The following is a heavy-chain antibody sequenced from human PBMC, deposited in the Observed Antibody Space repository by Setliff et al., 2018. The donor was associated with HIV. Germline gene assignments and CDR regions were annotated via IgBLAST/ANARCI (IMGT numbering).Heavy chain of an antibody. J-gene: IGHJ6*02. D-gene: IGHD6-6*01. V-gene: IGHV3-30*04. CDR3: TRELNGHTSSHYYFGLDV. CDR1: GFTFSDYV. CDR2: ISYDGSNE. Sequence: GVSLRLSCAASGFTFSDYVMYWVRQAPGKGLEWVTVISYDGSNESYADSVKGRFTISRDNSKNTLYLQMNSLRAGDTAVYYCTRELNGHTSSHYYFGLDVWGQGTTVTVSS.